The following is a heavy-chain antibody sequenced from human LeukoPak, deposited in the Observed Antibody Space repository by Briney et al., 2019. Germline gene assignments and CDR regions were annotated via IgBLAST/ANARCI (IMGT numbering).Heavy chain of an antibody. J-gene: IGHJ4*02. CDR2: ISPTSDTT. V-gene: IGHV3-23*01. CDR1: GFTFSNFA. D-gene: IGHD4-11*01. CDR3: ADSNYWYPVDY. Sequence: GGSLRLSCTASGFTFSNFAMSWVRQAPGKGLDWVSAISPTSDTTYYADSVKGRFTISRDNSKNTLYLQMDTLRAEDTAIYYCADSNYWYPVDYWGQGTLVTVSS.